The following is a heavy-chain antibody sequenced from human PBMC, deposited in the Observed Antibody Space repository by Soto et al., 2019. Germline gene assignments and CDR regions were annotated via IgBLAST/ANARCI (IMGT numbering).Heavy chain of an antibody. CDR2: VYYDGHNK. CDR3: ARDPPSTLGSFDI. CDR1: GFTLSMYG. Sequence: QVQLVESGGGVVQPGRSQRLSCAASGFTLSMYGMHWVRQAPGKGLEWMGTVYYDGHNKYYADSVRGRFTISRDNSKNMVYLQMNSLRAEDTAVYYCARDPPSTLGSFDIWGRGTMVTVSS. D-gene: IGHD2-2*01. V-gene: IGHV3-33*01. J-gene: IGHJ3*02.